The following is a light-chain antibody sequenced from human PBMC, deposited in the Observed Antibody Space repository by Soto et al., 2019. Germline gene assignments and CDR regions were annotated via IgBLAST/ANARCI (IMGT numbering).Light chain of an antibody. Sequence: DIQMTQSPSSLSASVGDRVTITCRASQSISSYLNWYQQKPGKAPKLLIYAASSLRSGVPSRFSGSGSGTDFTLTISSLPPEDFATYYCQQTYSTPQRYTFGQGTKLQIK. J-gene: IGKJ2*01. CDR1: QSISSY. CDR2: AAS. V-gene: IGKV1-39*01. CDR3: QQTYSTPQRYT.